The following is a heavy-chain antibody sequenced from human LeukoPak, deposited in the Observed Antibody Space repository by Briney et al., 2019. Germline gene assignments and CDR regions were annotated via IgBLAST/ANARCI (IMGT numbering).Heavy chain of an antibody. Sequence: GRSLRLSCAASGFTFSSYGMHWVRQAPGKGLEWVAVIWHDGSNKYYADSVKGRFTISRDNSKNTLYLQMNSLRAEDTAVYYCAREYGRAPGGSDYFDYWGQGTLVTVSS. D-gene: IGHD1-26*01. CDR2: IWHDGSNK. CDR3: AREYGRAPGGSDYFDY. V-gene: IGHV3-33*01. J-gene: IGHJ4*02. CDR1: GFTFSSYG.